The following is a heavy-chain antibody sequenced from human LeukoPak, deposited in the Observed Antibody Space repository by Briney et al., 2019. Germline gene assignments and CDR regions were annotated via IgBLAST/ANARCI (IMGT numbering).Heavy chain of an antibody. CDR1: GFTFSTYA. Sequence: GWSLRLSCAASGFTFSTYAMHWVRQALGKGLEWVAVISYDGSKKYYADSVKGRFTISRDNSKNTLYLQMNSLRAEDTAVYYCARELLGAFDYWGQGTLVTVSS. V-gene: IGHV3-30-3*01. CDR2: ISYDGSKK. CDR3: ARELLGAFDY. J-gene: IGHJ4*02. D-gene: IGHD7-27*01.